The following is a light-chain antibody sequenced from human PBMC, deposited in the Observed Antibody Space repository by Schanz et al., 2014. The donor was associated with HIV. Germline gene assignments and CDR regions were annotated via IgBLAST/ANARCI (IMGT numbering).Light chain of an antibody. CDR3: CSYAGSSWV. Sequence: QSVLTQPPSVSGAPGQRVTISCTGNSSNIGAGYDVHWYQHLPGAAPKLLIFGNSNRPSGVPDRFSGSKSGTSASLAISGLQSEDEADYYCCSYAGSSWVFGGGTKLTVL. CDR2: GNS. CDR1: SSNIGAGYD. J-gene: IGLJ3*02. V-gene: IGLV1-40*01.